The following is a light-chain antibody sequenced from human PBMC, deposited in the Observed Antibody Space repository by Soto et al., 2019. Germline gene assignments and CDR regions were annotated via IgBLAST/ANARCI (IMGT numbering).Light chain of an antibody. CDR2: DNF. V-gene: IGLV1-51*01. CDR3: GTWDDSLGAGV. Sequence: QSVLTQPPSVFAAPGQKVTISCSGSSSNIGDNYVSWYQQLPGTAPKLLIYDNFKRPSGIPDRFSGSKSGTSATLDITGLVTGDEADYYCGTWDDSLGAGVFGGGTKLTAL. CDR1: SSNIGDNY. J-gene: IGLJ3*02.